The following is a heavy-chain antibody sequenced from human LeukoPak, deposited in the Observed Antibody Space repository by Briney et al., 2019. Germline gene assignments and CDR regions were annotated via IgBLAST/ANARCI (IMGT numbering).Heavy chain of an antibody. V-gene: IGHV3-23*01. CDR1: GFTFNRNA. CDR3: VRRGDASSGWGDHDY. CDR2: IGGSGDKT. J-gene: IGHJ4*02. Sequence: GGSLRLSCAASGFTFNRNAISWVRQAPGKGPEWVSTIGGSGDKTFYADSVKGRFTISRDNSKNMLHLQMSSLTGEGTALYYCVRRGDASSGWGDHDYWGQGALVTVSS. D-gene: IGHD6-19*01.